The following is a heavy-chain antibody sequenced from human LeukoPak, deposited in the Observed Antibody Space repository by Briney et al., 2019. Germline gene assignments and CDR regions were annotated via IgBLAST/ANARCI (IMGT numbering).Heavy chain of an antibody. Sequence: SETLSLTCTVSGASINNNFWTCIRQPPGKGLEWIGYIYSSGSANYNPSLKSRVIISGDTSKNQISLNLTSVTAADTAVYFCARHRDYYDTWGHGTLVTVSS. D-gene: IGHD3-22*01. CDR1: GASINNNF. CDR2: IYSSGSA. CDR3: ARHRDYYDT. J-gene: IGHJ4*01. V-gene: IGHV4-59*08.